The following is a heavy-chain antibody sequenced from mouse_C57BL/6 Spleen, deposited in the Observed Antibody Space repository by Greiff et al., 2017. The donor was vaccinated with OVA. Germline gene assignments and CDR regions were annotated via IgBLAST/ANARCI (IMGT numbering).Heavy chain of an antibody. CDR3: ARRDRDAAWIAY. Sequence: EVQLVESGGGLVKPGGSLKLSCAASGFTFSDYGMHWVHQAPEKGLEWVAYISSGSSTIYYADTVKGQFTISRDNAKNTRFLQMTSLRSEDTSMYYGARRDRDAAWIAYWGQVTLVTVSA. CDR2: ISSGSSTI. J-gene: IGHJ3*01. CDR1: GFTFSDYG. V-gene: IGHV5-17*01.